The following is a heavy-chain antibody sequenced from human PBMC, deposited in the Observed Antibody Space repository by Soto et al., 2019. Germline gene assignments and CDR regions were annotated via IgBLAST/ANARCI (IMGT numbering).Heavy chain of an antibody. CDR1: GFTVSSSY. J-gene: IGHJ5*02. CDR3: ARGKVGTNPNWLDP. V-gene: IGHV3-66*01. Sequence: EVQLVESGGGLVQPGGSLRLSCAASGFTVSSSYLYWVRQAPGRGLEWVSSIYISGSTYYADSVQGRFTISRDNSKNTLYLQLNSLRAEDTAVYYCARGKVGTNPNWLDPWGKGTLVTVSS. D-gene: IGHD1-26*01. CDR2: IYISGST.